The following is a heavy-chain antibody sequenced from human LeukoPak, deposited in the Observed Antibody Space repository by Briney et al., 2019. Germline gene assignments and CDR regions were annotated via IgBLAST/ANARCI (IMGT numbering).Heavy chain of an antibody. V-gene: IGHV3-30*04. J-gene: IGHJ4*02. CDR1: GFAFSSYA. CDR3: ARGGYSTTWYMNFDY. CDR2: ISYDGLNE. D-gene: IGHD6-13*01. Sequence: GGSLRLSCAASGFAFSSYAMHWVRQAPGKGLEWATVISYDGLNEYYADSVKGRFTISRDNSKNTLYLQMNSLRAEDTAVYYCARGGYSTTWYMNFDYWGQGTLVTVSP.